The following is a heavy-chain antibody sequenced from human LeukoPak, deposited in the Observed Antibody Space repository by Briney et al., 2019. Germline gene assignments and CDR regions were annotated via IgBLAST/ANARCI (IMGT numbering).Heavy chain of an antibody. CDR2: IIPIFGTA. Sequence: ASVKVSCKASGGTFSSYAISWVRQAPGQGLEWMGGIIPIFGTANYAQKFQGRVTITADESTSTAYMELSSLRSEDTAVYYCARGVLIVGATWWFDPWGQGTLVTVSS. V-gene: IGHV1-69*01. J-gene: IGHJ5*02. CDR3: ARGVLIVGATWWFDP. CDR1: GGTFSSYA. D-gene: IGHD1-26*01.